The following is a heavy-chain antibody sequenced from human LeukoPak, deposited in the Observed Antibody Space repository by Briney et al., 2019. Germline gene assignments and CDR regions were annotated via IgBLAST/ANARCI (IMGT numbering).Heavy chain of an antibody. V-gene: IGHV4-4*07. D-gene: IGHD6-19*01. CDR1: GGSINNYY. CDR3: ARVSPGMILVGTPDFDH. Sequence: SETLSLTCTVSGGSINNYYWSWIRQPAGKGLEWIGRIYYTGSTSYNPSLKSRVTMSLDTSKNQFSLRLTSVTAADTAVYYCARVSPGMILVGTPDFDHWGQGTLVTVSS. J-gene: IGHJ4*02. CDR2: IYYTGST.